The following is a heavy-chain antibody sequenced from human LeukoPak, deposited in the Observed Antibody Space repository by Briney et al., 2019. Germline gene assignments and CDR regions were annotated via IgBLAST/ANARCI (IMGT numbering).Heavy chain of an antibody. Sequence: GGSLRLSCAASGFTVSSNYMGWVRQAPGKGLEWVSVIYSGGSTYYADSVKGRFTISRDNSKNTLYLQMNSLRAEDTAVYYCARAVAGAADAFDIWGQGTMVTVSS. CDR1: GFTVSSNY. CDR2: IYSGGST. D-gene: IGHD6-19*01. V-gene: IGHV3-53*01. J-gene: IGHJ3*02. CDR3: ARAVAGAADAFDI.